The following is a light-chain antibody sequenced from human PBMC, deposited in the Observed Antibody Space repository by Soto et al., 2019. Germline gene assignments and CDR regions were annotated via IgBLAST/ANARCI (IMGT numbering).Light chain of an antibody. Sequence: EIVMTQSPDTLSASPGERATLSCRASQSVSNNLAWYQQKPGQPPRLLIYGASTRATAIPARFSGSGSGTEFTLTINSLQSEDLAVYYCQQYNNWPPWTFGQGTKVDIK. V-gene: IGKV3-15*01. CDR3: QQYNNWPPWT. CDR2: GAS. CDR1: QSVSNN. J-gene: IGKJ1*01.